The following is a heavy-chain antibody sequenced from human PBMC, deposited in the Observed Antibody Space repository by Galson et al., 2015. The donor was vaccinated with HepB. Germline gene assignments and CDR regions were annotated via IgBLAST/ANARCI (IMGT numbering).Heavy chain of an antibody. CDR1: GFTFNTYW. CDR2: IKQDGSEK. J-gene: IGHJ4*02. V-gene: IGHV3-7*03. Sequence: SLRLSCAATGFTFNTYWMSWVRQAPGKGLEWVANIKQDGSEKYYLDSVKGRFTISRDNAKNSLYLQMNSLRAEDTAVYFCATAQPFYEFWSGLHPFDYWGQGTLVTVSS. D-gene: IGHD3-3*01. CDR3: ATAQPFYEFWSGLHPFDY.